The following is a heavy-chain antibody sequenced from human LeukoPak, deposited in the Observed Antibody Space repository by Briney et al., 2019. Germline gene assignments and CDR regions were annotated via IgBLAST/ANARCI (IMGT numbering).Heavy chain of an antibody. D-gene: IGHD3-9*01. J-gene: IGHJ3*02. CDR2: IYYSGST. CDR1: GGSISSSSYY. V-gene: IGHV4-39*07. CDR3: ARAQVYYDILTGYYMYAFDI. Sequence: SETLSLTCTVSGGSISSSSYYWGWIRRPPGKGLEWIGSIYYSGSTYYNPSLKSRVTISVDTSKNQFSLKLSSVTAADTAVYYCARAQVYYDILTGYYMYAFDIWGQGTMVTVSS.